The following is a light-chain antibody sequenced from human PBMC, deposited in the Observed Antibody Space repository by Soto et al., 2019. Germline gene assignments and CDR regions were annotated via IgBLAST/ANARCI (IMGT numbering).Light chain of an antibody. CDR2: DAS. CDR3: HQYYKWPLT. Sequence: EIVLTQSPGTLSLSPGERATLSCRASQSVSSTHLAWYQQKPGQAPRLLIYDASSRATGIPDRFSGSGSGTDFTLTISSLLSEDFAVYYCHQYYKWPLTFGGGTKVDIK. CDR1: QSVSSTH. J-gene: IGKJ4*01. V-gene: IGKV3-20*01.